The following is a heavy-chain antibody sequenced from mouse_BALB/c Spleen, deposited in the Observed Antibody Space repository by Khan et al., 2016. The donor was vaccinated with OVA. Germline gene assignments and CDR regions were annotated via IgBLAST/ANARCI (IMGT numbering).Heavy chain of an antibody. CDR1: GYSFTGYT. Sequence: VHVKQSGPELVKPGASMKISCKASGYSFTGYTINWVKQSHGKNLEWIGLINPYNGLTSYNQKFKGMATLTVDKSSSTAYMERLSLTSEDSAVYYCTRDHRYYLDYWGQGTTLTVSS. CDR2: INPYNGLT. D-gene: IGHD2-14*01. CDR3: TRDHRYYLDY. V-gene: IGHV1-18*01. J-gene: IGHJ2*01.